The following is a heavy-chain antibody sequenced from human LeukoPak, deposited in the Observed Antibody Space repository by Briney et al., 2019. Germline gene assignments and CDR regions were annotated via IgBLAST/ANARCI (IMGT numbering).Heavy chain of an antibody. CDR3: TTQEIVVVVAATFFLDY. CDR1: GFTFSNAW. CDR2: IKSKTDGGTT. D-gene: IGHD2-15*01. V-gene: IGHV3-15*01. J-gene: IGHJ4*02. Sequence: GGSLRLSCAASGFTFSNAWMSWVRQAPGKGLEWVGRIKSKTDGGTTDYAAPVKGRFTISRDDSKNTLYLQMNSLKTEDTAVYYCTTQEIVVVVAATFFLDYWGQGTLVTVSS.